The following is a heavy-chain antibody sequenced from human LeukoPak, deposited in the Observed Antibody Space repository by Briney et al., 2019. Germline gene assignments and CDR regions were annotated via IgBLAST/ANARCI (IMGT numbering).Heavy chain of an antibody. V-gene: IGHV1-46*01. J-gene: IGHJ4*02. Sequence: ASVKVSCKASGYTFTSYEINWVRQATGQGLEWMGIINPSGGSTSYAQKFQGRVTMTRDTSTSTVYMELSSLRSEDTAVYYCARETPLPAAMATPFDYWGQGTLVTVSS. CDR2: INPSGGST. CDR1: GYTFTSYE. D-gene: IGHD5-18*01. CDR3: ARETPLPAAMATPFDY.